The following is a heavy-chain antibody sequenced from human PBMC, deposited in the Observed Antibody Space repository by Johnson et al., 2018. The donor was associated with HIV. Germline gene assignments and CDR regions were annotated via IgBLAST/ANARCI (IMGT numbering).Heavy chain of an antibody. V-gene: IGHV3-33*06. CDR3: AKGIAARTDAFDI. CDR2: VWYDGRNK. J-gene: IGHJ3*02. CDR1: GLTFSSYG. Sequence: QVQLVESGGGVAQPGRSLRLSCEVSGLTFSSYGFHWVRQSPGKGLEWVAVVWYDGRNKHYADSVKGRFTISRDNSINTVSLQMNSLRAEDTAVYYCAKGIAARTDAFDIWGQGTMVTVSS. D-gene: IGHD6-6*01.